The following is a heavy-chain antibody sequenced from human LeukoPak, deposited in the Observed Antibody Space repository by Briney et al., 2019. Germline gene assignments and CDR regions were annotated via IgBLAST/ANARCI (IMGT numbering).Heavy chain of an antibody. V-gene: IGHV4-34*01. CDR2: INHSGST. J-gene: IGHJ5*02. CDR3: ARGRLLWFGELKWFDP. Sequence: SETLSLTCAVYGGSFRGYYWSWIRQPPGKELEWIGEINHSGSTNYNPSLKSRVTISVDTSKNQFSLKLSSVTAADTAVYYCARGRLLWFGELKWFDPWGQGTLVTVSS. CDR1: GGSFRGYY. D-gene: IGHD3-10*01.